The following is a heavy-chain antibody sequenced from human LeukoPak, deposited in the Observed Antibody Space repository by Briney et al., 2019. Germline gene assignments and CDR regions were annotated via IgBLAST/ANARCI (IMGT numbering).Heavy chain of an antibody. CDR1: GYSFTSYW. J-gene: IGHJ4*02. Sequence: GESLKISCKGSGYSFTSYWIGWVRQMLGKVLEWMGIIYPGDSDTRYSPSFQGQVTISADKSISTAYLQWSSLKASDTAMYYCARAQRGYSGYEGFDYWGQGTLVTVSS. V-gene: IGHV5-51*01. CDR2: IYPGDSDT. D-gene: IGHD5-12*01. CDR3: ARAQRGYSGYEGFDY.